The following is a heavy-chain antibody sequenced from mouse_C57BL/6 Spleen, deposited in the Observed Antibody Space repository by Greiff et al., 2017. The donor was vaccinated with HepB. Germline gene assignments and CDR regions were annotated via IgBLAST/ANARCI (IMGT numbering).Heavy chain of an antibody. CDR1: GYSFTDYN. D-gene: IGHD2-1*01. V-gene: IGHV1-39*01. CDR2: INPNYGTT. CDR3: AREGIYYGNVWYFDV. Sequence: EVKLMESGPELVKPGASVKISCKASGYSFTDYNMNWVKQSNGKSLEWIGVINPNYGTTSYNQKFKGKATLTVDQSSSTAYMQLNSLTSEDSAVYYCAREGIYYGNVWYFDVWGTGTTVTVSS. J-gene: IGHJ1*03.